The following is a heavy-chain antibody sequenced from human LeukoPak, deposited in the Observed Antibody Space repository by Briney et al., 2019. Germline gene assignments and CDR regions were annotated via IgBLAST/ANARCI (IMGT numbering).Heavy chain of an antibody. V-gene: IGHV3-7*01. CDR2: MNFDGSEK. J-gene: IGHJ4*02. Sequence: GVSLRLSCAASGFPFNTHWMGWIRQAPGAGLEWVADMNFDGSEKYHADSVKGRFTISRDNAKNSLYLQMNSLRPEDTAVYFCARALRAYYFDDWGQGTLVTVSS. CDR3: ARALRAYYFDD. CDR1: GFPFNTHW. D-gene: IGHD2-21*01.